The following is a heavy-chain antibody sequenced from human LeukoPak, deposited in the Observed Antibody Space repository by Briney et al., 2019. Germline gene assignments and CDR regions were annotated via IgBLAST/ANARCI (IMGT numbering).Heavy chain of an antibody. J-gene: IGHJ4*02. CDR1: GFTFSHYW. V-gene: IGHV3-7*03. D-gene: IGHD4-11*01. CDR2: IKQDGSEQ. CDR3: ARGDLLGLTTGHFDY. Sequence: GGSLRLSCAASGFTFSHYWMTWVRQAPGKGLQWVANIKQDGSEQYYLDSVKGRFIVSRDDAKSSMNLQMNRLRAEDTAVYYCARGDLLGLTTGHFDYWGQGTLVTVSS.